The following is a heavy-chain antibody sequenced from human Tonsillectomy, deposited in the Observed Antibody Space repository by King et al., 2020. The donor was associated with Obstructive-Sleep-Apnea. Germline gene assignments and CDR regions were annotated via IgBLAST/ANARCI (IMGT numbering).Heavy chain of an antibody. CDR3: ARYSDDFPYGMDV. CDR1: GGSISSSNW. CDR2: IYHSGST. V-gene: IGHV4-4*02. Sequence: VQLQESGPGLVKPSGTLSLTCAVSGGSISSSNWWSWVRQPPGKELEWIGEIYHSGSTNYKPSLRSKVTISVDKSKNQFSLKLSSVTAADTAVYYCARYSDDFPYGMDVWGQGTTVTVSS. D-gene: IGHD3-3*01. J-gene: IGHJ6*02.